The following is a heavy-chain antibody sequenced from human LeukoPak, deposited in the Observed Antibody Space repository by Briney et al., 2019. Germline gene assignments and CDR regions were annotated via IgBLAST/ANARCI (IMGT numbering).Heavy chain of an antibody. D-gene: IGHD3-10*01. CDR1: GGSISSYY. Sequence: SETLSLTRTVSGGSISSYYWSWIRQPPGKGLEWIGYIYYSGSTNYNPSLKSRVTMSVDTSKNQFSLKPSSVTAADTAVYYCARGDYYYGSGSYRFDYWGQGTLVTVSS. V-gene: IGHV4-59*12. J-gene: IGHJ4*02. CDR3: ARGDYYYGSGSYRFDY. CDR2: IYYSGST.